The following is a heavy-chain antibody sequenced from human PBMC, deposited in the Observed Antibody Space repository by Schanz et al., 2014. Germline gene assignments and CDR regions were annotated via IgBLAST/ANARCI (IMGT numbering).Heavy chain of an antibody. Sequence: QLQLVQSGAEVKKPGSSVKVSCKLSGGTFSRLTFSWVRQAPGQGLEWMGRIIPVLAIADYAQKFQGRVTITADKSTSTASMELSSLRAEDTAVYYCARGPSQGYSYGHNIGAYYYGMDVWGQGTTXTVSS. V-gene: IGHV1-69*02. CDR1: GGTFSRLT. J-gene: IGHJ6*02. CDR3: ARGPSQGYSYGHNIGAYYYGMDV. CDR2: IIPVLAIA. D-gene: IGHD5-18*01.